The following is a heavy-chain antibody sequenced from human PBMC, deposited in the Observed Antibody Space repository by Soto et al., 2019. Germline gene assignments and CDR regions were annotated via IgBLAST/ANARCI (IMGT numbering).Heavy chain of an antibody. CDR2: ITDSGTGT. D-gene: IGHD6-13*01. CDR3: AKGLINGRWYAED. CDR1: GFTFSSCV. Sequence: EVHLLESGGGLVHPGESLRLSCGASGFTFSSCVMTWVRQAPGKGLEWVSCITDSGTGTYYADSVKGRFTISRDNSKNTMYLQMNNLRAEDTGVYYCAKGLINGRWYAEDWGQGTPVTVSS. J-gene: IGHJ4*02. V-gene: IGHV3-23*01.